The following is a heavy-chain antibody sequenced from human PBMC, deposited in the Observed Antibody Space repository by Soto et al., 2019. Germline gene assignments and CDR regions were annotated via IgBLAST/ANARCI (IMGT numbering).Heavy chain of an antibody. V-gene: IGHV1-69*13. CDR2: IIPIFGTA. J-gene: IGHJ4*02. CDR3: ARDSRSGSYFDY. CDR1: GGTFSSYA. D-gene: IGHD1-26*01. Sequence: GASVKVSCKASGGTFSSYAISWVRQAPGQGLEWMGGIIPIFGTANYAQKFQGRVTITADESTSTAYMELSSLRSEDTAVYYCARDSRSGSYFDYWGQGTLVTVSS.